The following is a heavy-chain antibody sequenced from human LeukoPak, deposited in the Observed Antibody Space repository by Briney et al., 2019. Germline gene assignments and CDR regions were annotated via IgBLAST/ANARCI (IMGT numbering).Heavy chain of an antibody. Sequence: VASVKVSCKVSGHTLSELSMHWVRQAPGKGPEWMGGYDPEVGETIYPQKFQRRVTMTEDTSTDTAYMELSSLRSEDTAVYYCVVLWERLGELFFDFWGQGTLVTVSS. CDR3: VVLWERLGELFFDF. V-gene: IGHV1-24*01. CDR2: YDPEVGET. J-gene: IGHJ4*02. D-gene: IGHD1-26*01. CDR1: GHTLSELS.